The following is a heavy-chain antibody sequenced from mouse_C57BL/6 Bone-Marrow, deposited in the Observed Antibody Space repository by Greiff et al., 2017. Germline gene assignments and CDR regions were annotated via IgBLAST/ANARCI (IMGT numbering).Heavy chain of an antibody. V-gene: IGHV2-2*01. D-gene: IGHD2-4*01. J-gene: IGHJ4*01. CDR3: ARKGTMINYAMDY. Sequence: VKLMESGPGLVQPSQSLSITCTVSGFSLTSYGVHWVRQSPGKGLEWLGVIWSGGSTDYNAAFISRLSISKDNSKSQVFFKMNSLQADDTAIYYWARKGTMINYAMDYWGQGTSVTVSS. CDR1: GFSLTSYG. CDR2: IWSGGST.